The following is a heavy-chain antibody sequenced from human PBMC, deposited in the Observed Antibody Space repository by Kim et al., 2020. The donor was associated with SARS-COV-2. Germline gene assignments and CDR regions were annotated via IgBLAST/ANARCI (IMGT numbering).Heavy chain of an antibody. D-gene: IGHD3-10*01. V-gene: IGHV4-4*02. J-gene: IGHJ5*02. CDR1: SGSITSDHW. CDR2: ISHKGTT. Sequence: SETLSLTCDVSSGSITSDHWWSWLRQTPGNSLEWIGEISHKGTTNYNPSLKSRVTISVDKSKSQFSLNLTSVTAADTAVYYCAREFLWPQNWFDPWGQGTLVTVSS. CDR3: AREFLWPQNWFDP.